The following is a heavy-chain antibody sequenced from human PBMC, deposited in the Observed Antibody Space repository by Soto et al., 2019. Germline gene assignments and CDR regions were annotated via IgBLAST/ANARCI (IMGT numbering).Heavy chain of an antibody. CDR3: AKVTKRAAAGRYEYYKYGMDV. D-gene: IGHD6-13*01. J-gene: IGHJ6*02. CDR1: GFAFSTYA. V-gene: IGHV3-23*01. CDR2: ISGSGGSS. Sequence: PGGSLRLSCAAPGFAFSTYAMTWARQAPGKGLEWVSVISGSGGSSYYAASVKGRFTISRDNSKNTLFLQMNGLRAEDTAVYYCAKVTKRAAAGRYEYYKYGMDVWGQGTTVTVSS.